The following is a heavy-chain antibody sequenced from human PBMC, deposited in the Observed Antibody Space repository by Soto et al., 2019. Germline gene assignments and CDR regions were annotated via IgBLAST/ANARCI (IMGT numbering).Heavy chain of an antibody. V-gene: IGHV3-11*06. Sequence: QVQLVESGGGLVKPGGSLRLSCAASGFTFSDYYMSWIRQAPGKGLEWVSYISSSSSYTNYADSVKGRFTISRDNAKNSLYLQMNSLRAEDTAVYYCARGLKDTVAPADPWGQGTLVTVSS. CDR1: GFTFSDYY. J-gene: IGHJ5*02. CDR3: ARGLKDTVAPADP. D-gene: IGHD2-15*01. CDR2: ISSSSSYT.